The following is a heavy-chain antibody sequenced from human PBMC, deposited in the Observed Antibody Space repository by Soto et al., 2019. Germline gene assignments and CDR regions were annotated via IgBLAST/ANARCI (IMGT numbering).Heavy chain of an antibody. Sequence: QVRLVQSGAEVKKPGASVTVSCKASGYTFTDYYMNWVRQAPGQGFEWMGWINPNSRGTNYTQKFHGSVTMTTDTSSNTAYMEVSSLRSDDTAVYYCARIPYSGGWPAWGQGTLVTVSS. J-gene: IGHJ4*02. CDR1: GYTFTDYY. V-gene: IGHV1-2*02. CDR3: ARIPYSGGWPA. CDR2: INPNSRGT. D-gene: IGHD2-15*01.